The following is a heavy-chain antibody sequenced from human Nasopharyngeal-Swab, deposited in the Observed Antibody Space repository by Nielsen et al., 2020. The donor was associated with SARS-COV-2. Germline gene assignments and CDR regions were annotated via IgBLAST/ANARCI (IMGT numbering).Heavy chain of an antibody. CDR3: VKVPYGSGSYPSYYFDY. Sequence: WIRQPPGKGLEYVSAISSNGGSTYYADSVKGRFTISRDNSKNTLYLQMSSLRAEDTAVYHCVKVPYGSGSYPSYYFDYWGQGTLVTVSS. D-gene: IGHD3-10*01. CDR2: ISSNGGST. J-gene: IGHJ4*02. V-gene: IGHV3-64D*06.